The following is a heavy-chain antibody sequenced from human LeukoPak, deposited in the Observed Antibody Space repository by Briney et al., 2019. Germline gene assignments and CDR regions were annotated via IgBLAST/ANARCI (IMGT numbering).Heavy chain of an antibody. CDR1: GYTFTSYW. Sequence: GESLKISCRCSGYTFTSYWIGWVRQMPGRGLGWMGIIYPGDSNTKYSPSFQGQVTISADKSISTAYLQWSSLKASDTAMYYCARHVEGDYWGQGTLVTVSS. CDR3: ARHVEGDY. J-gene: IGHJ4*02. V-gene: IGHV5-51*01. D-gene: IGHD5-24*01. CDR2: IYPGDSNT.